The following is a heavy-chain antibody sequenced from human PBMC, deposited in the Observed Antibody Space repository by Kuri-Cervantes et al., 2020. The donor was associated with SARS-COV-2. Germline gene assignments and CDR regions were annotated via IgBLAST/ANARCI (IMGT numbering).Heavy chain of an antibody. CDR1: GFTFSDYY. D-gene: IGHD6-6*01. Sequence: GESLKISCAASGFTFSDYYMSWIRQAPGKGLEWVSYISSSGSTIYYADSVKGRFTISRDNAKNSLYLQINSLRAEDTAVYYCAIGDSSSPHDAFDIWGQGTMVTVSS. V-gene: IGHV3-11*04. CDR2: ISSSGSTI. CDR3: AIGDSSSPHDAFDI. J-gene: IGHJ3*02.